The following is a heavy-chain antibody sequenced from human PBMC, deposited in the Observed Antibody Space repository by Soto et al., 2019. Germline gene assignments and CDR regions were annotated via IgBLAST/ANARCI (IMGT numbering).Heavy chain of an antibody. CDR3: ATYDYIWGNTRYRWAY. CDR2: IKTKREGGTT. V-gene: IGHV3-15*01. CDR1: GLTLSDSW. Sequence: PGGSLRLSCAASGLTLSDSWMSWVRQAPGRGLEWIGCIKTKREGGTTDYGAPVKGRFSISTDESANTLYLQMNSLKTKDTAVYYCATYDYIWGNTRYRWAYWGQGTPVTVSS. D-gene: IGHD3-16*01. J-gene: IGHJ4*02.